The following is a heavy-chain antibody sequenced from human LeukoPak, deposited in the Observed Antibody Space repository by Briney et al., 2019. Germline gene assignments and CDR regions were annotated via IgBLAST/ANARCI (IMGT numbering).Heavy chain of an antibody. CDR2: IYPGDSDT. V-gene: IGHV5-51*01. CDR1: GYSFTSYW. D-gene: IGHD6-25*01. Sequence: GVSLKISCKGSGYSFTSYWIGWVRQMPGKGLEWMGIIYPGDSDTRYSPSFQGQVTISADKSISTAYLQWSSLKASDTAMYYCARSRLQRVDWFDPWGQGTLVTVSS. J-gene: IGHJ5*02. CDR3: ARSRLQRVDWFDP.